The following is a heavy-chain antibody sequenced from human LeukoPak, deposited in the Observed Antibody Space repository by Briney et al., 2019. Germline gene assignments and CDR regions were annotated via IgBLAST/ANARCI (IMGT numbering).Heavy chain of an antibody. CDR2: IKQDGSEK. CDR3: ARGGDWNFDY. J-gene: IGHJ4*02. V-gene: IGHV3-7*01. Sequence: GESLRVSCAASGFSFSSYWMSWVRQAPGKRLEWVANIKQDGSEKYYVDSVKGRLTISRDNAKNSLYLQMNSLRAEDTAVYYCARGGDWNFDYWGQGTLVTVSS. CDR1: GFSFSSYW. D-gene: IGHD2-21*02.